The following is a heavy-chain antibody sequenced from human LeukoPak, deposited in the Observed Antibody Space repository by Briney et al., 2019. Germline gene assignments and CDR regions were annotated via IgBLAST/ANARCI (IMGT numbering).Heavy chain of an antibody. CDR3: ARARIAARRKYYYDSSGYLVFDY. J-gene: IGHJ4*02. CDR1: GGSISSYY. D-gene: IGHD3-22*01. Sequence: SETLSLTCTVSGGSISSYYWSWIRQPPGKGLEWIGYIYYSGGTNYNPSLKSRVTISVDTSKNQFSLKLSSVTAADTAVYYCARARIAARRKYYYDSSGYLVFDYWGQGTLVTVSS. CDR2: IYYSGGT. V-gene: IGHV4-59*01.